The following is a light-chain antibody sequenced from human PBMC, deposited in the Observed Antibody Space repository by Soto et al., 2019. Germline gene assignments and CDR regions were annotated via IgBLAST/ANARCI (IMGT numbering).Light chain of an antibody. Sequence: ETGLTQSPGTLSLSPGERATLSCRASQSVSGRFLAWYQQKPGQAPRLLIYSASSRATGTPGRFSGSGSGTDFTLTISRLEPEDFAVYYCQQYGNSPQTFGQGTKVDIK. CDR1: QSVSGRF. V-gene: IGKV3-20*01. J-gene: IGKJ1*01. CDR3: QQYGNSPQT. CDR2: SAS.